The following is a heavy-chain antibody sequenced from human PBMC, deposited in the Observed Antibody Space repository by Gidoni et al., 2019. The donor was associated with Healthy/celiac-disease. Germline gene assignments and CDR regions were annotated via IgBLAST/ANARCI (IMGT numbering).Heavy chain of an antibody. CDR1: GYTFTSYG. J-gene: IGHJ4*02. Sequence: QVQLVQSGAEVKKPGASVKVPCKASGYTFTSYGISWVRQAPGQGLEWMGWISAYNGNTNYAQKLQGRVTMTTDTSTSTAYMELRSLRSDDTAVYYCARAIKGYCSGGSCYSDYWGQGTLVTVSS. V-gene: IGHV1-18*01. CDR3: ARAIKGYCSGGSCYSDY. CDR2: ISAYNGNT. D-gene: IGHD2-15*01.